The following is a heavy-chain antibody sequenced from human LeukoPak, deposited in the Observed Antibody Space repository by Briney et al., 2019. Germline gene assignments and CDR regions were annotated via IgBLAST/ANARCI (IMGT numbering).Heavy chain of an antibody. Sequence: GGSLRLSCAASGFTFSSYAMHWVRQAPGKGLEWVAVISYDGSNKYYADSVKGRFTISRDNSKNTLYLQMNSLRAEDTAVYYCARDGTSGYDFSDYWGQGTLVTVSS. J-gene: IGHJ4*02. CDR2: ISYDGSNK. CDR1: GFTFSSYA. CDR3: ARDGTSGYDFSDY. D-gene: IGHD5-12*01. V-gene: IGHV3-30-3*01.